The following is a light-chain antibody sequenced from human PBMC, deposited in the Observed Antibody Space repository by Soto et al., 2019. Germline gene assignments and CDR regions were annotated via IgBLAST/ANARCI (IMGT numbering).Light chain of an antibody. V-gene: IGKV3-20*01. CDR3: HQYGSSPGT. CDR2: GAS. CDR1: QSVGSSD. Sequence: EILLTQSPGTLSLSPGERATLSCRASQSVGSSDLAWYQQKPGEAHTLLIYGASSRDTGIPDRFSGSWSGTDCTLSISRLEPEDLAVYYCHQYGSSPGTFGQGTKVDIK. J-gene: IGKJ1*01.